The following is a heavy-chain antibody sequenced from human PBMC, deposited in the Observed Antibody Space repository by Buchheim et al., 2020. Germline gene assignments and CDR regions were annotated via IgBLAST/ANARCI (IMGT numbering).Heavy chain of an antibody. D-gene: IGHD5-24*01. CDR3: ARDGGYNPFDS. CDR2: INRGGSIT. CDR1: GFTSSNYE. Sequence: VESGGGLVQPGGSLRLSCAASGFTSSNYEMNWVRQAPGKGLEWISYINRGGSITYYADSVKGRFTVSRDDAENSLYLQINSLIVDDTAVYYCARDGGYNPFDSWGQGTL. V-gene: IGHV3-48*03. J-gene: IGHJ4*02.